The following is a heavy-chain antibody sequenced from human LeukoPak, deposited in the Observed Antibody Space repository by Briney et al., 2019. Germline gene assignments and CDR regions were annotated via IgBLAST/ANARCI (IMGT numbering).Heavy chain of an antibody. CDR2: INPNSGGT. V-gene: IGHV1-2*02. J-gene: IGHJ4*02. CDR3: ARRPDSYQCFDY. CDR1: GYTFTAYY. Sequence: ASVKVSCKASGYTFTAYYMHWVRQAPGHGLEWMGWINPNSGGTDYAQKFQGRVTMTRDTSISTAYMELSRLRSDDTAVYYCARRPDSYQCFDYWGQGTLVTVSS. D-gene: IGHD2-2*01.